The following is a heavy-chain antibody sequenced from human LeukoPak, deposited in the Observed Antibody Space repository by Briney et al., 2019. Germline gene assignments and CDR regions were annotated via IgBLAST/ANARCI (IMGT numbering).Heavy chain of an antibody. V-gene: IGHV3-30*04. CDR1: GFTFNSFP. D-gene: IGHD1-26*01. CDR3: ARGETTTSPYFDY. CDR2: VLNDGSTK. J-gene: IGHJ4*02. Sequence: GRSLRLSCAASGFTFNSFPMPWVRQAPGKGLEWVAVVLNDGSTKYYADYVRGRFTISRDNSKDTVYLQMNSLRVEDTAIYYCARGETTTSPYFDYWGQGTLVTVSS.